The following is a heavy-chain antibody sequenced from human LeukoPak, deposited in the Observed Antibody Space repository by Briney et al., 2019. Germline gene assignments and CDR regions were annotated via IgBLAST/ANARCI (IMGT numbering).Heavy chain of an antibody. CDR1: GFTFSSYA. D-gene: IGHD3-10*01. J-gene: IGHJ5*02. V-gene: IGHV3-23*01. Sequence: PGGSLRLSCAASGFTFSSYAMSWVRQAPGKGLEWVSAISGSGGSIYYADSVKGRFTISRDNSKNTLYLQMNSLRAEDTAVYYCAKDRPRLLWFGGLLSNWFDPWGQGTLVTVSS. CDR3: AKDRPRLLWFGGLLSNWFDP. CDR2: ISGSGGSI.